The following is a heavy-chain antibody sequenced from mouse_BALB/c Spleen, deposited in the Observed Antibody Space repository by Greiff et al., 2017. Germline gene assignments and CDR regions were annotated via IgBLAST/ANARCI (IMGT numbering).Heavy chain of an antibody. D-gene: IGHD2-12*01. CDR2: ISSGGST. V-gene: IGHV5-6-5*01. CDR1: GFTFSSYA. J-gene: IGHJ2*01. CDR3: ARGTTGYYFDY. Sequence: EVKLVESGGGLVKPGGSLKLSCAASGFTFSSYAMSWVRQTPEKRLEWVASISSGGSTYYPDSVKGRFTISRDNARNILYLQMSSLRSEDTAMYYCARGTTGYYFDYWGQGTTLTVSS.